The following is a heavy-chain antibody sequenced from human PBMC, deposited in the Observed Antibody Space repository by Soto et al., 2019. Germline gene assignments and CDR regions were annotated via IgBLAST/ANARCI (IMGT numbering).Heavy chain of an antibody. CDR2: ISGSGGST. D-gene: IGHD2-21*02. V-gene: IGHV3-23*01. CDR1: GFTFSSYA. Sequence: GGSLRLSCAASGFTFSSYAMSWVRQAPGKGLEWVSAISGSGGSTYYADSMKGRFTISRDNSKNTLYLQMNSLRAEDTAVYYCAKDPLPDPNPYFYYWGQGTLVTVSS. J-gene: IGHJ4*02. CDR3: AKDPLPDPNPYFYY.